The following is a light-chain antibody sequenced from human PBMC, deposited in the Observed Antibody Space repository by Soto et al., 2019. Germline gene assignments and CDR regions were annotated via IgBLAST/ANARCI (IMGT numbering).Light chain of an antibody. CDR1: QSISSY. CDR2: AAS. CDR3: QQSYRIPPT. J-gene: IGKJ5*01. V-gene: IGKV1-39*01. Sequence: DIQMTQSPSSLSASVGERVTITCRASQSISSYLNWYQQKRGKAPKLXIYAASSLQSGVPSRFSGSGSGTDFTLTISSLQAEDFATYYCQQSYRIPPTFGQGTRLEIK.